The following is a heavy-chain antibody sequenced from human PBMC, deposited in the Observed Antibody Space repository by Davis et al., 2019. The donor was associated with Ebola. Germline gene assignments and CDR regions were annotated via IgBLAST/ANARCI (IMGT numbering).Heavy chain of an antibody. V-gene: IGHV5-51*01. D-gene: IGHD5-18*01. Sequence: KVSCKGSGYTFTSYWIAWVRQVPGKGLEWMGSIYPGDSETRYSPSFQGHVTISADKSISTAYLQWSSLKASDTAMYYCARQDTAMVMSSDYWGQGTLVTVSS. CDR3: ARQDTAMVMSSDY. J-gene: IGHJ4*02. CDR2: IYPGDSET. CDR1: GYTFTSYW.